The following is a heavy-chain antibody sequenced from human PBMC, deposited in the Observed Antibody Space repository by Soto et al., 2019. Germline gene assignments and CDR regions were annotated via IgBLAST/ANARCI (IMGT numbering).Heavy chain of an antibody. J-gene: IGHJ5*02. CDR2: IWYDGSNK. Sequence: PGGSLRLSCAVSGFTFSSYGMHWVRQAPGEGLGWVAVIWYDGSNKYYADSVKGRFTISRDNSKNTLYLQMNSLRAEDTAVYYCARDPWRGYCSGGSCKDHWFDPWGQGTLVTVSS. CDR1: GFTFSSYG. V-gene: IGHV3-33*01. D-gene: IGHD2-15*01. CDR3: ARDPWRGYCSGGSCKDHWFDP.